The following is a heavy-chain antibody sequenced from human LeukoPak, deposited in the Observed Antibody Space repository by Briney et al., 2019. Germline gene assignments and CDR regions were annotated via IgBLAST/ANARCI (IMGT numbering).Heavy chain of an antibody. J-gene: IGHJ3*02. V-gene: IGHV1-18*01. CDR1: GYTFTSYG. CDR2: ISAYNGNT. D-gene: IGHD2-2*01. CDR3: VRGFKSSTSREAFDI. Sequence: ASVKVSCKASGYTFTSYGISWVRQAPGQGLEWMGWISAYNGNTKYAQKFQGRVTMTTDTSTTTAYMELSSLRSEDTAVYYCVRGFKSSTSREAFDIWGQGTMVTVSS.